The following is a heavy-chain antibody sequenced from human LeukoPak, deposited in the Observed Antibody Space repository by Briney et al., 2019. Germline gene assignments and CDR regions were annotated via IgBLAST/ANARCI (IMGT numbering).Heavy chain of an antibody. CDR2: VLLDGCVS. Sequence: GGSLRLSCSISGFTVTDYAVHWDWQIPAKGMEGVSGVLLDGCVSGYADSVKGRFPISRDKVKNFLYLQMDSLRVEDTALYFCTRDMRPGGADVWGQGTTVTVSS. D-gene: IGHD4-17*01. V-gene: IGHV3-9*01. CDR3: TRDMRPGGADV. CDR1: GFTVTDYA. J-gene: IGHJ6*02.